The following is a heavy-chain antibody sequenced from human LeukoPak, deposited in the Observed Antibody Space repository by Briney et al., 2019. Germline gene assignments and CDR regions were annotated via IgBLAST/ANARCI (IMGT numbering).Heavy chain of an antibody. J-gene: IGHJ4*02. D-gene: IGHD6-6*01. CDR1: GYTFTGYY. Sequence: ASVKVSCKASGYTFTGYYMHWVRQAPGQGLEWMGWINPNSGGTNYAQKFQGRVSMTRDTSISTAYMEMSSLRSDDTAVYYCASDFVYGTSSSSELDFWGQGTLVTVSS. CDR2: INPNSGGT. CDR3: ASDFVYGTSSSSELDF. V-gene: IGHV1-2*02.